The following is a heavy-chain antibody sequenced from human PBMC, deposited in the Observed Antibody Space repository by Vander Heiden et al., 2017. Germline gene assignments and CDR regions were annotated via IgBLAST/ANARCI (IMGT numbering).Heavy chain of an antibody. J-gene: IGHJ6*02. CDR3: ARHRYCSSTSCYKGDYYYGMDV. CDR1: GYSFTSYW. D-gene: IGHD2-2*02. Sequence: EVPLVQSGAEVKKPGASLKISCKGSGYSFTSYWIGLVRQMPGKGLEWIGIIYPGDSDTRYSPSFQGQVTISADKSISTAYLQWSSLKASDTAMYYCARHRYCSSTSCYKGDYYYGMDVWGQGTTVTVSS. V-gene: IGHV5-51*01. CDR2: IYPGDSDT.